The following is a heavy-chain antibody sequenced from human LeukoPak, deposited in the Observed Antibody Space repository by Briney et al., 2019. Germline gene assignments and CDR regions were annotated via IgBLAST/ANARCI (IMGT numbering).Heavy chain of an antibody. D-gene: IGHD1-26*01. V-gene: IGHV4-4*09. J-gene: IGHJ4*02. CDR1: GGSISSYY. CDR3: ATGTNRNGVGGLGTLDY. Sequence: PSETLSLTCTVSGGSISSYYWSWIRQPPGKGLEWIGYIYTSGSTNYNPSLKSRVTISVDTSKNQFSLKLSSVTAADTAVYYCATGTNRNGVGGLGTLDYWGQGTLVTVSS. CDR2: IYTSGST.